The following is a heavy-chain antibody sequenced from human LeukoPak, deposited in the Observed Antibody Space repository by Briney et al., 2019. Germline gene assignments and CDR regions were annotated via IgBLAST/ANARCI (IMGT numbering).Heavy chain of an antibody. Sequence: PSETLSLACTVSGASISSSSYYWGCIRQPPGKGLEWIGSIYYSGSTYYNPSLKSRVTISVDTSKNQFSLKLSSVTAADTAVYYCARLPLGNYYDSGTYFYYYYGMYVSGPGATVTVSS. V-gene: IGHV4-39*01. CDR3: ARLPLGNYYDSGTYFYYYYGMYV. J-gene: IGHJ6*01. D-gene: IGHD3-10*01. CDR1: GASISSSSYY. CDR2: IYYSGST.